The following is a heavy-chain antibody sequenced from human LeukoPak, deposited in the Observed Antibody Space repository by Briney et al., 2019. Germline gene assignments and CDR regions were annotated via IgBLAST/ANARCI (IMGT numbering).Heavy chain of an antibody. D-gene: IGHD4-17*01. CDR1: GFTFSKYD. CDR3: AKEITLTTAYFDY. Sequence: GGSLRLSCVASGFTFSKYDMSWVRQAPGKGLEWVSGISDSGDTTYYADSVRARFTISRDNSKNTLYLQVNSLRAEDTALYYCAKEITLTTAYFDYWGQGTLVTVSS. CDR2: ISDSGDTT. V-gene: IGHV3-23*01. J-gene: IGHJ4*02.